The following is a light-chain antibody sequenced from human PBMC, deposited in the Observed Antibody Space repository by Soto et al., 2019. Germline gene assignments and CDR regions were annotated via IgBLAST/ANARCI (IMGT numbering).Light chain of an antibody. CDR2: GVG. Sequence: QSVLTQPASVSGSPGQSITISCTVSSSDVGAYNYVSWYLQHPGKAPKLLIYGVGNRPSGVSARFSGSKSGDTASLTISGLQAEDEADYYCSSYAHGSIYVFGTGTKVTVL. CDR3: SSYAHGSIYV. V-gene: IGLV2-14*01. CDR1: SSDVGAYNY. J-gene: IGLJ1*01.